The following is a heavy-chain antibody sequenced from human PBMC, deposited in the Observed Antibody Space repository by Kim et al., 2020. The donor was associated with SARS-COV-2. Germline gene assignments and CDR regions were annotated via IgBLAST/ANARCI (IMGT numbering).Heavy chain of an antibody. CDR2: ISGSGGST. CDR1: GFTFSSYA. J-gene: IGHJ6*02. Sequence: GGSLRLSCAASGFTFSSYAMSWVRQAPGKGLEWVSAISGSGGSTYYADSVKGRFTISRDNSKNTLYLQMNSLRAEDTAVYYCAKELRCGGDCYINYYGMDVWGQGTTVTVSS. D-gene: IGHD2-21*02. V-gene: IGHV3-23*01. CDR3: AKELRCGGDCYINYYGMDV.